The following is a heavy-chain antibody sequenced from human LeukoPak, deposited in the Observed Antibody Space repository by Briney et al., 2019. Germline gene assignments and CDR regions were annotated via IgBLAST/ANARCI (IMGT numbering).Heavy chain of an antibody. CDR1: GYTFTCYY. CDR2: INPNSGGT. Sequence: ASVKVCCKASGYTFTCYYMHWVRQAPGQGLEWMGWINPNSGGTNYAQKFQGRVTMTRDTSISTAYMELSRLRSDDTAVYYCARVGVPAAIRDWFDPWGQGTLVTVSS. CDR3: ARVGVPAAIRDWFDP. J-gene: IGHJ5*02. D-gene: IGHD2-2*02. V-gene: IGHV1-2*02.